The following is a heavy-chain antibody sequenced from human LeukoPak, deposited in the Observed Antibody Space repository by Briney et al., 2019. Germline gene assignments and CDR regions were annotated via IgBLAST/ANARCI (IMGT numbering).Heavy chain of an antibody. J-gene: IGHJ4*02. Sequence: SETLSLTCGVSGGAITNYYWNWIRQAPGKGLEWLGYIYYAGRTTYNPSVKSRITISLDTSKKQISLKLRSVTAADTAVYCCARRGSWGEPRPFDYWGQGSLVTVSS. CDR2: IYYAGRT. V-gene: IGHV4-59*01. CDR3: ARRGSWGEPRPFDY. CDR1: GGAITNYY. D-gene: IGHD3-16*01.